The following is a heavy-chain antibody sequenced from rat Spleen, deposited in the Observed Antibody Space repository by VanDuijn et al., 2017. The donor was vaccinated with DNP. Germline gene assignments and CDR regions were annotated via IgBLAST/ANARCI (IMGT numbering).Heavy chain of an antibody. V-gene: IGHV5-27*01. CDR3: TRANYFDY. CDR2: ISTSGGST. Sequence: EVQLVESGGGLVQPGRSLKLSCAASGFTFSAYYMAWVRQAPAKGLEWVATISTSGGSTYYRDSVKGRFTISRDNAKSTLYLQMNSLRSEDTATYYCTRANYFDYWGQGVMVTVSS. J-gene: IGHJ2*01. CDR1: GFTFSAYY.